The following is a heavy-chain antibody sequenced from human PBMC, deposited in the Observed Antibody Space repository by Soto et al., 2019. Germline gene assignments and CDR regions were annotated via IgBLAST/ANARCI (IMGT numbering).Heavy chain of an antibody. D-gene: IGHD4-17*01. Sequence: PGGSLRLSCVVSGFTFSQYTMKWVRQDPGKGLEWISGIIGGNGDTYYADSVKGRFTISRDNSKNTLFLQMDSLTVGDTAIYYCAKDKVPDGAWDIDYWGQGAPVTVSS. J-gene: IGHJ4*02. CDR1: GFTFSQYT. CDR2: IIGGNGDT. V-gene: IGHV3-23*01. CDR3: AKDKVPDGAWDIDY.